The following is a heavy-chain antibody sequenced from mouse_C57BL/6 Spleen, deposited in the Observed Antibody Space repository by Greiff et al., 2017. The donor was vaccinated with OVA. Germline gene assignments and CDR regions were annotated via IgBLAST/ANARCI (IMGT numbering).Heavy chain of an antibody. D-gene: IGHD1-1*01. CDR3: ARPHYYGSSDDYAMDY. Sequence: QVQLKQSGAELAKPGASVKLSCKASGYTFTSYWMHWVKQRPGQGLEWIRYINPSSGYTKYNQKFKDKATLTADKSSSTAYMQLSSLTYEDSAVYYCARPHYYGSSDDYAMDYWGQGTSVTVSS. V-gene: IGHV1-7*01. J-gene: IGHJ4*01. CDR2: INPSSGYT. CDR1: GYTFTSYW.